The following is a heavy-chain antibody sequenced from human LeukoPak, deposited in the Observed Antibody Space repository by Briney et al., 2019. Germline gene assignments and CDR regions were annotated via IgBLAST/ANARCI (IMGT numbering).Heavy chain of an antibody. D-gene: IGHD6-19*01. J-gene: IGHJ4*02. Sequence: PSETLSLTCTVSGGSISSSSYYWGWIRQPPGKGLEWIGSIYYSGCTYYDPSLKSRVTISVDTSKNQFSLKLSSVTAADTAVYYCARRPSSADTTPFDYWGQGTLVTVSS. V-gene: IGHV4-39*01. CDR1: GGSISSSSYY. CDR3: ARRPSSADTTPFDY. CDR2: IYYSGCT.